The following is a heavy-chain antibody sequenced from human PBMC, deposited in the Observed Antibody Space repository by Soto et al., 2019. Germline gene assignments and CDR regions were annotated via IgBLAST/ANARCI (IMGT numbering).Heavy chain of an antibody. J-gene: IGHJ4*02. D-gene: IGHD6-6*01. Sequence: VQLVQSGAEVKKPGASVKVSCKASGYTFTGYYMHWVRQAPGQGPEWMGWINPNSGGTTYAQKFQGRVTVTRDTSISTAYMELSSLRSDDTAVYYCARGGSSSLDYWGQVTLVTVSS. CDR2: INPNSGGT. CDR3: ARGGSSSLDY. CDR1: GYTFTGYY. V-gene: IGHV1-2*02.